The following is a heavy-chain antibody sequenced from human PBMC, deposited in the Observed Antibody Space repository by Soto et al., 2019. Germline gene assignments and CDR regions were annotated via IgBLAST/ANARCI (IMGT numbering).Heavy chain of an antibody. V-gene: IGHV4-34*01. CDR2: INHSGST. Sequence: SETLSLTCAVYGGSFSGYYWSWIRQPPGKGLEWIGEINHSGSTNYNPSLKSRVTISVDTSKNQFSPKLSSVTAADTAVYYCARKTSLYYYYYMDVWGKGTTVTVSS. J-gene: IGHJ6*03. CDR1: GGSFSGYY. D-gene: IGHD6-6*01. CDR3: ARKTSLYYYYYMDV.